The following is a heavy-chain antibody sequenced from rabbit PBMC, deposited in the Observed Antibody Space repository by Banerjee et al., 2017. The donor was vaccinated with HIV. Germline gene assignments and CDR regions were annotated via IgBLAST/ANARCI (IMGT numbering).Heavy chain of an antibody. V-gene: IGHV1S45*01. CDR1: GIDFSSYYY. J-gene: IGHJ6*01. CDR3: ARAAYAGYGGSTYDL. Sequence: QEQLVEYRGDLVKPGASLTLTCKASGIDFSSYYYMCWVRQAPGKGLEWIGCIYSSSSGSTGYASWAKGRFTISKTSSTTVTLQMTSLTAADTATYFCARAAYAGYGGSTYDLWGPGTLVTVS. CDR2: IYSSSSGST. D-gene: IGHD7-1*01.